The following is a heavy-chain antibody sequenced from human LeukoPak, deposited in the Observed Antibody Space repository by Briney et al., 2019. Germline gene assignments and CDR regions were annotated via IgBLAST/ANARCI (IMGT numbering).Heavy chain of an antibody. J-gene: IGHJ4*02. CDR1: GGSISSSSYY. D-gene: IGHD1-26*01. V-gene: IGHV4-39*01. CDR3: ARANKWELLIDY. CDR2: IYYSGST. Sequence: SETLSLTCTVSGGSISSSSYYWGWIRQPPGKGLEWIGSIYYSGSTYYNPSLKSRVTISVDTSKNQFSLKLSSVTAADTAVYYCARANKWELLIDYWGQGTLSPSPQ.